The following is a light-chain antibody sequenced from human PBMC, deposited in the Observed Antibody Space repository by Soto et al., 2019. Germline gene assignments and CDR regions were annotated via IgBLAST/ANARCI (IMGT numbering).Light chain of an antibody. CDR1: KVGSKS. J-gene: IGLJ2*01. V-gene: IGLV3-21*04. Sequence: SYVLTQPPSVSLAPGKTARITCGGNKVGSKSVYWYQQRPGQAPVLVIYSNSDRPSGIPERFSGSNSGSTATLTISRVEAGDEADYYCQVWDSSSDHVVFGGGTKLTVL. CDR2: SNS. CDR3: QVWDSSSDHVV.